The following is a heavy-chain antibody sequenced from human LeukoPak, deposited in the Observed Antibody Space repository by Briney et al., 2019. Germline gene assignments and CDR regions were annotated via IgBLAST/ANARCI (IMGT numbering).Heavy chain of an antibody. CDR1: GGSISSGDYY. J-gene: IGHJ4*02. Sequence: SQTLSLTCTVSGGSISSGDYYWSWIRQPPGKGLEWIGYIYYSGSTYYNPFLKSRVTISVDTSKNQFSLKLSSVTAADTAVYYCARGRDGSGSWTDYWGQGTLVTVSS. V-gene: IGHV4-30-4*01. CDR3: ARGRDGSGSWTDY. CDR2: IYYSGST. D-gene: IGHD3-10*01.